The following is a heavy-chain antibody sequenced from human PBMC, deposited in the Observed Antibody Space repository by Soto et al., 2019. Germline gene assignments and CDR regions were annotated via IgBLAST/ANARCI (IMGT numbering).Heavy chain of an antibody. J-gene: IGHJ4*02. CDR3: ARDVGYGLIDY. CDR1: GYTFTSYS. D-gene: IGHD5-18*01. Sequence: QVQLVQSGAAVKKPGASVKVSCKASGYTFTSYSISWVRQAPGQGLEWMGWISAYNGNTYHARKLQGRVTMTTDTSTSTAYMELRSLRSDDTAVYYWARDVGYGLIDYWGQGTLVTVSS. CDR2: ISAYNGNT. V-gene: IGHV1-18*01.